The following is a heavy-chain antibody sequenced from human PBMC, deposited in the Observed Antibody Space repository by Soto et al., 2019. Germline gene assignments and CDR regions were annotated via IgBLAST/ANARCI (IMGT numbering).Heavy chain of an antibody. CDR2: ISGSDGKT. CDR1: GFSFGSYA. Sequence: GGSLRLSCAASGFSFGSYALSWVRQAPGKGLEWVSTISGSDGKTFYADSVKGRFSISRDTSQSTLYLQMNSLRADDTAMYYCARWSYLDYWGQGTRVNVS. D-gene: IGHD3-3*01. CDR3: ARWSYLDY. J-gene: IGHJ4*02. V-gene: IGHV3-23*01.